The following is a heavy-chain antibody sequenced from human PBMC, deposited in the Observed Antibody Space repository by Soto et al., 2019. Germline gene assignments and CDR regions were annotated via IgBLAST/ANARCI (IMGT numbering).Heavy chain of an antibody. CDR2: IYSGGST. CDR3: ARSRVALVYYYYYYGMDV. Sequence: PGGSLRLSCAASGFTVSSNYMSWVRQAPGKGLEWVSVIYSGGSTYYADSVKGRFTISRDNSKNTLYLQMNSLRAEDTAVFYFARSRVALVYYYYYYGMDVWGQGTTVTVSS. CDR1: GFTVSSNY. V-gene: IGHV3-53*01. J-gene: IGHJ6*02. D-gene: IGHD5-12*01.